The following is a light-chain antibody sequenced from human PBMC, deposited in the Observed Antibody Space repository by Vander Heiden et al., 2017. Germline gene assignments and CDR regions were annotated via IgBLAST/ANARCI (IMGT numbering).Light chain of an antibody. CDR3: QQYYSTPPT. CDR1: QSVLYSSNKKNY. J-gene: IGKJ1*01. CDR2: WAS. Sequence: DIVMTQSPDSLAGSLGERATINCKSSQSVLYSSNKKNYLAWYQQKAGQPPKLLIYWASTRESGVPDRFSGSGSGTDFTLTISSLQAEDVAVYYCQQYYSTPPTFGQGTKVEIK. V-gene: IGKV4-1*01.